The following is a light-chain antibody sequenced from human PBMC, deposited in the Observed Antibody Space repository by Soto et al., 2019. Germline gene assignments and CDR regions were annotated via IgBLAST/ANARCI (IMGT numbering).Light chain of an antibody. V-gene: IGKV3-20*01. Sequence: EIVLTQSPATLSSFPGDRVTLSCRASQSVSTNYLAWYQQKPGQAPRLLISGASSRATGIPDRFSGSGSGTDFTLTISRLEPEDFAVYYCQQYGSSPGTFGQGTKVDIK. CDR1: QSVSTNY. J-gene: IGKJ1*01. CDR2: GAS. CDR3: QQYGSSPGT.